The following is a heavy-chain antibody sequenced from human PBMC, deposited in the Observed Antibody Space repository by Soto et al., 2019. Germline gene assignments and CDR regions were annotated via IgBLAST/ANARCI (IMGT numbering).Heavy chain of an antibody. Sequence: SETLSLTCAVSGYSISSGYYWGCIRQPPGKGLEWIGSIYHSGSTYYNPSLKSRVTISVDTSKNQFSLKLSSVTAADTAVYYCARTYYYDSSGYSDAFDIWGQGTMVTVSS. D-gene: IGHD3-22*01. J-gene: IGHJ3*02. V-gene: IGHV4-38-2*01. CDR2: IYHSGST. CDR3: ARTYYYDSSGYSDAFDI. CDR1: GYSISSGYY.